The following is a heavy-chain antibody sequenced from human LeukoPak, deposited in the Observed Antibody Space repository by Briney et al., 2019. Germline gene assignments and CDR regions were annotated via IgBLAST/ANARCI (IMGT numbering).Heavy chain of an antibody. J-gene: IGHJ4*02. Sequence: GGSLRLSCAASGFTFSSYAMSWVRQAPGKGLEWVSAISGSGGSTYYTDSVKGRFTISRDNSKNTLYLQMNSLRAEDTAVYYCAKGERAYCGGDCYYDYWGQGTLVTVSS. CDR2: ISGSGGST. V-gene: IGHV3-23*01. D-gene: IGHD2-21*02. CDR3: AKGERAYCGGDCYYDY. CDR1: GFTFSSYA.